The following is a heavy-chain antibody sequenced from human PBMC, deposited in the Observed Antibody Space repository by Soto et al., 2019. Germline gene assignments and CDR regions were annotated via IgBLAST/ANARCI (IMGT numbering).Heavy chain of an antibody. Sequence: QVQLVQSGPEMKKPGASVKLSCKASGITYNTYAIHWVRQAPGQGLEWMGWINAGNGDTRFSQNFQGRVTLTRDTSASSVDMDLDSLKSEDTGVYYCARAISGYVTWGQGTLVTVSS. CDR1: GITYNTYA. CDR2: INAGNGDT. J-gene: IGHJ4*02. CDR3: ARAISGYVT. V-gene: IGHV1-3*01. D-gene: IGHD5-12*01.